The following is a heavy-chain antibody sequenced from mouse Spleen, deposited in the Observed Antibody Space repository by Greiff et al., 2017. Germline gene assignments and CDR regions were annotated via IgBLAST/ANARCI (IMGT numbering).Heavy chain of an antibody. D-gene: IGHD3-3*01. CDR3: ARRAPYFDV. J-gene: IGHJ1*01. CDR2: IDPSDSYT. V-gene: IGHV1-69*01. CDR1: GYTFTSYW. Sequence: QVQLKQPGAELVMPGASVKLSCKASGYTFTSYWMHWVKQRPGQGLEWIGEIDPSDSYTNYNQKFKGKATLTVDKSSSTAYMQLSSLTSEDSAVYYCARRAPYFDVWGAGTTVTVSS.